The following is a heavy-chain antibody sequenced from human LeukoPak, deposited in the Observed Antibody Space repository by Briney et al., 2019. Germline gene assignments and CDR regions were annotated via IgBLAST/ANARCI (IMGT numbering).Heavy chain of an antibody. J-gene: IGHJ5*02. CDR1: GGSISSYY. CDR3: ARVGCSSTSCSWFDP. D-gene: IGHD2-2*01. CDR2: IYYSGST. Sequence: SETLSLTCTVSGGSISSYYWSWIRQPPGKGLEWIGYIYYSGSTNYNPSLKSRVTISVDTSKNQFSLKLSSVTAADTAVYYCARVGCSSTSCSWFDPWGQGTLVTVSS. V-gene: IGHV4-59*01.